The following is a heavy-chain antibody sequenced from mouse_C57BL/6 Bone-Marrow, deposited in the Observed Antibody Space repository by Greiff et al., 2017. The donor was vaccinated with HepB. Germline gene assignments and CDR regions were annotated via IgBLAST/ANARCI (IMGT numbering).Heavy chain of an antibody. CDR1: GYTFTSYW. Sequence: QVQLQQPGAELVRPGTSVKLSCKASGYTFTSYWMHWVKQRPGQGLEWIGVIDPSDSSTNYNPKFKGKATLTVDTSSSTAYMQRSSLTSEDSAVYYCARGALYYGYDGGYAMDDWGQGTSVTVSS. V-gene: IGHV1-59*01. D-gene: IGHD2-2*01. CDR3: ARGALYYGYDGGYAMDD. J-gene: IGHJ4*01. CDR2: IDPSDSST.